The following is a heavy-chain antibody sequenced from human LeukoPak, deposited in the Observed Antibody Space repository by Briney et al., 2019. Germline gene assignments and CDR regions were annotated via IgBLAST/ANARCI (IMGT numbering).Heavy chain of an antibody. Sequence: PSETLSLTCTVSGGSIRSYYWSWIRQPPGKGLEWIGYIYYSGSTNYNPSLKSRVSISVDTSKNQFSLKLSSVTAADTAVYYCARHERDASLDHALDIWGQGTMVTVSS. CDR1: GGSIRSYY. V-gene: IGHV4-59*08. CDR3: ARHERDASLDHALDI. CDR2: IYYSGST. J-gene: IGHJ3*02. D-gene: IGHD5-24*01.